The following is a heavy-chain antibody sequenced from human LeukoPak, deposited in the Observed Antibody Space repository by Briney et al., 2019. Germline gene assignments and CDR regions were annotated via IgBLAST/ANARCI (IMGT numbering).Heavy chain of an antibody. V-gene: IGHV4-61*02. CDR1: GGSISSGSYY. CDR2: IYTSGST. Sequence: SQTLSLTCTVSGGSISSGSYYWSWIRQPAGKGLEWIGRIYTSGSTNYNPSLKSRVTISVDTSKNQFSLKLSSVTAADTAVYYCARANVVTMVRGVSYYYYMDVWGKGTTVTISS. J-gene: IGHJ6*03. D-gene: IGHD3-10*01. CDR3: ARANVVTMVRGVSYYYYMDV.